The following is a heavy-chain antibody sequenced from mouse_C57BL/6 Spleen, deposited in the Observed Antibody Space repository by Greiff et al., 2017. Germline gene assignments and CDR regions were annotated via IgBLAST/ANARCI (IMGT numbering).Heavy chain of an antibody. D-gene: IGHD1-1*01. CDR3: AISFITTVVATDAMDY. J-gene: IGHJ4*01. CDR1: GYTFTDYY. CDR2: INPYNGGT. Sequence: EVQLQESGPVLVKPGASVKMSCKASGYTFTDYYMNWVKQSHGKSLEWIGVINPYNGGTSYNQKFKGKATLTVDKSSSTAYMELNSLTSEDSAVYYCAISFITTVVATDAMDYWGQGTSVTVSS. V-gene: IGHV1-19*01.